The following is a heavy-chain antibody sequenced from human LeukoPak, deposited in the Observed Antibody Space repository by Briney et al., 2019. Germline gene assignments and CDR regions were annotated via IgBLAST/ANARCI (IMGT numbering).Heavy chain of an antibody. CDR3: ARQKDSGTYPFDY. Sequence: GGSLRLSCAASGFTFRSYAMSWVRQAPGKGLEWVSAISGSGGSTDYADSVKGRFTISRDNSKNTLYMQMNSLRAEDTAVYYCARQKDSGTYPFDYWGQGTLVTVSS. CDR2: ISGSGGST. J-gene: IGHJ4*02. V-gene: IGHV3-23*01. D-gene: IGHD1-26*01. CDR1: GFTFRSYA.